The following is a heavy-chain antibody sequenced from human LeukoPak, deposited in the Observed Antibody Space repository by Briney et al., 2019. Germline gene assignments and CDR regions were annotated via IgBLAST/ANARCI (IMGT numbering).Heavy chain of an antibody. Sequence: ASVNASCKASGYTFTSYDINWVRQAPGQGLEWMGWMNPNSGNTGYAQKFQGRVTITRNTSISTAYMELSSLRSDDTAVYYGXXXXXXXXVWGSYRPYNWFDPWGQGTLVTVSS. J-gene: IGHJ5*02. V-gene: IGHV1-8*03. CDR1: GYTFTSYD. D-gene: IGHD3-16*02. CDR3: XXXXXXXXVWGSYRPYNWFDP. CDR2: MNPNSGNT.